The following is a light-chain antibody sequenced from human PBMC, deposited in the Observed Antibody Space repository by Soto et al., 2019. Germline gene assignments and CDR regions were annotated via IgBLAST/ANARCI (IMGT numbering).Light chain of an antibody. Sequence: DIQMTQSPSTLSASVGDTVTITCRASQSISRWLAWYQQKPGRAHKLLIYDACSLEGGVPSRFSGSGFGTEFTLSFSSLQPDDFAAYYRQQYYSYSLWTFGQGTKVEI. CDR3: QQYYSYSLWT. CDR2: DAC. V-gene: IGKV1-5*01. J-gene: IGKJ1*01. CDR1: QSISRW.